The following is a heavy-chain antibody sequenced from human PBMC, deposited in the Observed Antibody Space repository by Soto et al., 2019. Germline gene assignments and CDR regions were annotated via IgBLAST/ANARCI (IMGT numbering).Heavy chain of an antibody. J-gene: IGHJ5*02. Sequence: PSETLSLNCAVYGGSFRGYNWRWIREPPGKGLEWIGEINHSGSTNYNPSLKSRVTISVDTSKNQFSLKLSSVTAADTAVYYCASWSSSSWDSGRAVQPPWGQGTLVTVSS. V-gene: IGHV4-34*01. CDR1: GGSFRGYN. D-gene: IGHD6-13*01. CDR3: ASWSSSSWDSGRAVQPP. CDR2: INHSGST.